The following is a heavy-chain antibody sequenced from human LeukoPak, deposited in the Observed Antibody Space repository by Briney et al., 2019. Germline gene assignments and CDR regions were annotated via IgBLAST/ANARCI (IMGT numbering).Heavy chain of an antibody. Sequence: GGSLRLSCAASGFTFSSYWMSWVRQAPGKGLEWVANIKQDGSEKYYVDSVKGRFTISRDNAKNSLYLQMNSLRAEDTAMYYCAREYGDYWFDPWGQGTLVTVSS. CDR3: AREYGDYWFDP. CDR1: GFTFSSYW. D-gene: IGHD4-17*01. V-gene: IGHV3-7*01. CDR2: IKQDGSEK. J-gene: IGHJ5*02.